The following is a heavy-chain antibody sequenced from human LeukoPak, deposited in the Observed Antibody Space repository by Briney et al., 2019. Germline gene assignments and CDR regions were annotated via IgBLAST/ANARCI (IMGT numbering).Heavy chain of an antibody. CDR2: IYYSGTT. J-gene: IGHJ4*02. D-gene: IGHD2-15*01. Sequence: SETLSLTCTVSGGFISRNSFYWGWIRQPPGKGLEWIGSIYYSGTTYYNPSLKSRVTISVDTSKNQFSLKLNSVTAADTAVYYCARGLSAIVYWGQGTLVTVSS. V-gene: IGHV4-39*01. CDR1: GGFISRNSFY. CDR3: ARGLSAIVY.